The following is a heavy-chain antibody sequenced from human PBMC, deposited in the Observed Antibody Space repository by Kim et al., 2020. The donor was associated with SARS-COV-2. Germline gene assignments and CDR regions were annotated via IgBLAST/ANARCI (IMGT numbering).Heavy chain of an antibody. CDR1: GFTFSSYA. CDR3: AKHTIFGVVIRALVGNNYYGMDV. V-gene: IGHV3-23*01. CDR2: ISGSGCST. D-gene: IGHD3-3*01. Sequence: GGSLRLSCAASGFTFSSYAMSWVRQAPGKGLEWVSAISGSGCSTYYADSVKGRFTISRDNSKNTLYLQMNSLRAEDTAVYYCAKHTIFGVVIRALVGNNYYGMDVCGQGTTVTVTS. J-gene: IGHJ6*02.